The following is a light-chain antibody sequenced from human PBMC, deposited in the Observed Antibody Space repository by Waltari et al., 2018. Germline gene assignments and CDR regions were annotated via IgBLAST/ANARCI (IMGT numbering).Light chain of an antibody. CDR3: QQYNRWPPIT. J-gene: IGKJ5*01. CDR1: PSIDTN. V-gene: IGKV3-15*01. Sequence: VMTQSPATLSASPGGRATLSCRASPSIDTNLAWYQQRRGQAPTLLFSDASTRATSISGRFSGSGSGTEFTLTISSLQSEDSAVYYCQQYNRWPPITFGQGTRLEIK. CDR2: DAS.